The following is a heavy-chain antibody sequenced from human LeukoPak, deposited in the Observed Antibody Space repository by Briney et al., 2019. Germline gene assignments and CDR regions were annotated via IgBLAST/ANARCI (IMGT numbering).Heavy chain of an antibody. V-gene: IGHV1-69*13. J-gene: IGHJ6*02. CDR2: IIPIFGTA. Sequence: SVKVSCKASGGTFSSYAISWVRQAPGQGLEWMGGIIPIFGTANYAQKFQGRVTITADESTSTAYMELSSLRSEDTAVYYCARDTRDITIFGLVIIYYGMDVWGQGTTVTVSS. CDR3: ARDTRDITIFGLVIIYYGMDV. CDR1: GGTFSSYA. D-gene: IGHD3-3*01.